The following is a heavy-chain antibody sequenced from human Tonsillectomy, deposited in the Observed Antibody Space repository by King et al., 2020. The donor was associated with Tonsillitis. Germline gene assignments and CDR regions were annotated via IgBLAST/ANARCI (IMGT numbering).Heavy chain of an antibody. CDR1: GFTLRSYA. CDR2: LSGSGGST. V-gene: IGHV3-23*04. J-gene: IGHJ4*02. D-gene: IGHD4-17*01. Sequence: EVQLVESGGGLVQPGGTLRLSCAASGFTLRSYAMSWVRQAPGKGLEWVSGLSGSGGSTYYADSVKGRFTISRDNSKNTLYLQMNSLRAEDTAVYYCAKDRVTTFDRIFDYWGQGTLVTVSS. CDR3: AKDRVTTFDRIFDY.